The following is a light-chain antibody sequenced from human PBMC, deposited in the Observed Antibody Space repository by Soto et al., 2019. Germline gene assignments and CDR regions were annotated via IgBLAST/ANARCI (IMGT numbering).Light chain of an antibody. J-gene: IGKJ4*01. CDR3: QQYYTTPFT. Sequence: DIVMTQSPDSLAGSLGERATINCKSSQSVLFSPNNKNYLAWYKQKPEQPPELLIYWASTRASGVPDRFSGSGSGTDFTLTISSLQAEDVAVYYCQQYYTTPFTFGGGTKVDIK. CDR2: WAS. CDR1: QSVLFSPNNKNY. V-gene: IGKV4-1*01.